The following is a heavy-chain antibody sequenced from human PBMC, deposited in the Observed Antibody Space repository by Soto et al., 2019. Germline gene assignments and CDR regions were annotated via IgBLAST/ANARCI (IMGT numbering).Heavy chain of an antibody. CDR2: IIPIFGTA. Sequence: QVQLVQSGAEVKKPGSSEKVSCKASGGTFSSYANSWVRQAPGQGLECMGGIIPIFGTANYAQKFQGRVTITAVESTSTAYMELSSLRSEDTAVFFCARGINIVVVSAAPMDVWGQGTTVTVSS. D-gene: IGHD2-2*01. J-gene: IGHJ6*02. V-gene: IGHV1-69*01. CDR1: GGTFSSYA. CDR3: ARGINIVVVSAAPMDV.